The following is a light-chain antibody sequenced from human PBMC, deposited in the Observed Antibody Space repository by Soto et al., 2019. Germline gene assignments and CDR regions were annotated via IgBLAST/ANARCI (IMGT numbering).Light chain of an antibody. V-gene: IGLV2-14*01. Sequence: QSALTQPASVSGSPGQSIIISCTGTSSDVGGYNYVSWYQQHPGKATKLMIYDVSNRPSGVSNRFSGSKSGNTASLTISGLQAEDEADYYCSSYTSSSTLYVFGTGTKVTVL. J-gene: IGLJ1*01. CDR3: SSYTSSSTLYV. CDR2: DVS. CDR1: SSDVGGYNY.